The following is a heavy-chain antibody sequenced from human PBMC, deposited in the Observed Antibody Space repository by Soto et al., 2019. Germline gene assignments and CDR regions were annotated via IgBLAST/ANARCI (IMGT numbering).Heavy chain of an antibody. CDR3: ARVGPYDSQSYMFAYARFDP. Sequence: GGSLRLSCAASGFSVRSSQMSWVRQAPGKGLEWVSIIFSDGTTHYGVSVKGRFTISRDSARNTVYLQMNGLRVDDTAVYYCARVGPYDSQSYMFAYARFDPWGKEPRAPAPS. CDR2: IFSDGTT. D-gene: IGHD3-10*01. V-gene: IGHV3-53*01. CDR1: GFSVRSSQ. J-gene: IGHJ5*02.